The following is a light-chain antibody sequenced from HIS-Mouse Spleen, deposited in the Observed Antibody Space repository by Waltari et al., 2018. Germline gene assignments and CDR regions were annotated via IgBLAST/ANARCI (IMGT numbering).Light chain of an antibody. V-gene: IGKV1-9*01. Sequence: DIQLTQSPSFLSASVGDRVTITCRASQGISSYLAWYQQKPWKAPKLLIYAASTLQSGVPSRFSGSGSGTEFTLTISSLQPEDFATYYCQQLNSYTWTFGQGTKVEIK. CDR3: QQLNSYTWT. J-gene: IGKJ1*01. CDR1: QGISSY. CDR2: AAS.